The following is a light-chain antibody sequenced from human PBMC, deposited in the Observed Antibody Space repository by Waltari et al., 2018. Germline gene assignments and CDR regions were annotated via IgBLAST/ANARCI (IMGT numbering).Light chain of an antibody. CDR3: QAWDSSAFV. CDR1: KLGSNY. J-gene: IGLJ1*01. CDR2: RDD. V-gene: IGLV3-1*01. Sequence: SYEVTQPPSVSVSPRQRATITCSGEKLGSNYVSGYQQKSGQSPVMGIYRDDKRPSGFPGLFSGSSCGNTSTRTSSGTQPIDEADYYCQAWDSSAFVFGAGTKVTVL.